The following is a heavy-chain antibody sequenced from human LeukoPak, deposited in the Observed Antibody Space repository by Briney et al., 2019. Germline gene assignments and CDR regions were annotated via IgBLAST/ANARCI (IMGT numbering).Heavy chain of an antibody. D-gene: IGHD5-24*01. CDR1: GFTFSGYS. V-gene: IGHV3-66*01. CDR3: ARDWDGYGPGYFDY. J-gene: IGHJ4*02. Sequence: GGSLRLSCAASGFTFSGYSMNWVRQAPGKGLEWVSVIYSGGSTYYADSVKGRFTISRDNSKNTLYLQMNSLRAEDTAVYYCARDWDGYGPGYFDYWGQGTLVTVSS. CDR2: IYSGGST.